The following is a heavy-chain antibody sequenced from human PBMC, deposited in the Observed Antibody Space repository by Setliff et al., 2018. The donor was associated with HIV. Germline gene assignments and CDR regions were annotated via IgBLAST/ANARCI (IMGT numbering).Heavy chain of an antibody. D-gene: IGHD2-15*01. CDR1: GFTFSTYD. V-gene: IGHV3-13*01. CDR3: AKDILCSGGSCKYFDY. Sequence: LRLSCAASGFTFSTYDMHWVRQVTGKGLEWVSAIGTISDTFYSDSVEGRFTISRENARNSLHLQMNSLRAEDTAVYFCAKDILCSGGSCKYFDYWGRGTLVTVSS. J-gene: IGHJ4*02. CDR2: IGTISDT.